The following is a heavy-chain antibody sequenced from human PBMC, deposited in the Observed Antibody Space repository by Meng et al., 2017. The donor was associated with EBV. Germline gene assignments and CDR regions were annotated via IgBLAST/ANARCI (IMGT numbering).Heavy chain of an antibody. J-gene: IGHJ5*02. Sequence: QVQLQESGPGLVKPSXXXXXXRXVSXDSISSFYYWGGNRQPPGRGLEWIGSVHYTGSTYYSPSLKSRVTVSVDTSKNQFSLRLTSVTAADTAVYYCARPFPSWQSPRLDPFGAWGQGTLVTVSS. CDR2: VHYTGST. CDR3: ARPFPSWQSPRLDPFGA. CDR1: XDSISSFYY. V-gene: IGHV4-38-2*01. D-gene: IGHD6-19*01.